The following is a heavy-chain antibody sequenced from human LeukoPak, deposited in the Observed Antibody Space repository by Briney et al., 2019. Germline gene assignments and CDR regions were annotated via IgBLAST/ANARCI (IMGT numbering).Heavy chain of an antibody. Sequence: GASVKVSFKASGYTFTGYYMHWVRQAPGQGLEWMGWINPNSGGTNYAQKFQGRVTMTRDTSISTAYMELSRLRSDDTAVYYCAIEPGRSDVGEPLDYWGQGTLVTVSS. V-gene: IGHV1-2*02. CDR3: AIEPGRSDVGEPLDY. CDR2: INPNSGGT. D-gene: IGHD3-10*01. J-gene: IGHJ4*02. CDR1: GYTFTGYY.